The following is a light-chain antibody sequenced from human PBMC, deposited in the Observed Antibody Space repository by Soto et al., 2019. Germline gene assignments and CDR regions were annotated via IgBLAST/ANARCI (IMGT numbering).Light chain of an antibody. V-gene: IGKV3-15*01. J-gene: IGKJ1*01. CDR2: GAS. CDR3: QHYNNWPPWT. Sequence: EIVMTQSPVTLSVSPGERATLSCRASQSVSTNLAWYQQKFGQPPRLLIYGASTRATGIPARFSGSGSGTEFTLTITSLQSEDFAVYYCQHYNNWPPWTFGQGTKVEIK. CDR1: QSVSTN.